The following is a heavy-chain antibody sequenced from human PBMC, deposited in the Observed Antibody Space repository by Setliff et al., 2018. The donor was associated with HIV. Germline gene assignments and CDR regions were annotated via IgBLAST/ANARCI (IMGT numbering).Heavy chain of an antibody. CDR2: TYISGNS. CDR3: ARDLRDLSDYGDAYYYYMDV. J-gene: IGHJ6*03. Sequence: KTSETLSLTCSVPGGPIRSGDYYWTWIRQPAGKGLEWIGHTYISGNSNYNPSLKSRVTISIDTSKNQFSLKLSSVTAADTAVYYCARDLRDLSDYGDAYYYYMDVWGKGTKVTVSS. D-gene: IGHD4-17*01. V-gene: IGHV4-61*09. CDR1: GGPIRSGDYY.